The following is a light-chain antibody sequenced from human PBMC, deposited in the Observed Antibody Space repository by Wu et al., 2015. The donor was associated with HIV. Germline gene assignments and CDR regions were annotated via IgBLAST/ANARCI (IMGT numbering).Light chain of an antibody. CDR3: QQYDTSPWT. CDR2: DAF. J-gene: IGKJ1*01. Sequence: EVALTQSPGNLSLSPGERATLFCRANQTITKSRLAWLQQRPGQAPRLLIYDAFIRATGIPDRISGSGSGTDFSLTIYRLEPEDFAVYFCQQYDTSPWTFGQGTTVEI. V-gene: IGKV3-20*01. CDR1: QTITKSR.